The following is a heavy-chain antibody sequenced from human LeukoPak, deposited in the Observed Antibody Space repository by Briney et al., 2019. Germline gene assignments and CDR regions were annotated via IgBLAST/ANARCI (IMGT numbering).Heavy chain of an antibody. Sequence: SQTLSLTCTVSGDSISSGDNYCSWIRQHPGEGLEWIGYIYYSGSTYYNPSLKSRVTISVDTSKNQFSLKLSSVTAADTAVYYCARRNYGSGDNNWFDPWGQGTLVTVSS. J-gene: IGHJ5*02. CDR1: GDSISSGDNY. CDR3: ARRNYGSGDNNWFDP. D-gene: IGHD3-10*01. V-gene: IGHV4-31*03. CDR2: IYYSGST.